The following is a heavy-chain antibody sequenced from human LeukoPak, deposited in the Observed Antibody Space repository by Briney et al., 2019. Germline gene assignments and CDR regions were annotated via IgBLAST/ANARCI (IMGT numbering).Heavy chain of an antibody. CDR2: ITASGDST. J-gene: IGHJ4*02. CDR1: GFPFSDYV. Sequence: GGSLRLSCAASGFPFSDYVMIWVRQPPGKGLEWVSGITASGDSTFYGDSVKGRFTMSRDNSKNTLYLQMNSLRAEDTAVYYCAKDLYYYGSGSYLDYWGQGTLVTVSS. D-gene: IGHD3-10*01. V-gene: IGHV3-23*01. CDR3: AKDLYYYGSGSYLDY.